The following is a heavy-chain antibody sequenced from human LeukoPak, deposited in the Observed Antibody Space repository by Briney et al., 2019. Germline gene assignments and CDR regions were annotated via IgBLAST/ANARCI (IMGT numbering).Heavy chain of an antibody. J-gene: IGHJ3*02. V-gene: IGHV4-39*01. CDR3: ARHAYYYDSSGYLWLAAFDI. D-gene: IGHD3-22*01. CDR1: GGSISSSSYY. Sequence: TSSETLSLTCTVSGGSISSSSYYWGWIRQPPGKGLEWIGSIHYSGSTYYNPSLKSRVTIFVDTSKNQFSLKLSSVTAADTAVYYCARHAYYYDSSGYLWLAAFDIWGRGTMVTVSS. CDR2: IHYSGST.